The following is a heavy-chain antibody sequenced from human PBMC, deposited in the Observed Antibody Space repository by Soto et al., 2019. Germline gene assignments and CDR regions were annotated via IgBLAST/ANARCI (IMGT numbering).Heavy chain of an antibody. V-gene: IGHV3-21*01. CDR3: TRDASRDSSARGWFDP. CDR1: GFTFRSFT. Sequence: GGSLRLSCAASGFTFRSFTMNWVRQAPGKGLEWVSTISSNSAYIYYTDALRGRFTISRDNAKNSLRLQMNSLRAEDTAVYYCTRDASRDSSARGWFDPWGPGTLVTVYS. J-gene: IGHJ5*02. D-gene: IGHD6-13*01. CDR2: ISSNSAYI.